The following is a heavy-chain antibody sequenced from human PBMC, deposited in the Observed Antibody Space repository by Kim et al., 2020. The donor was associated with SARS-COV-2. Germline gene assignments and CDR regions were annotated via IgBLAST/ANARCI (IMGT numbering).Heavy chain of an antibody. J-gene: IGHJ4*02. D-gene: IGHD5-18*01. Sequence: ASVKVSCKASGYTFTSYGISWVRQAPGQGLEWMGWISAYNGNTNYAQKLQGRVTMTTDTSTSTAYMELRSLRSDDTAVYYCARDGRIQLWLRLVRPHFDYWGQGTLVTVSS. V-gene: IGHV1-18*01. CDR2: ISAYNGNT. CDR3: ARDGRIQLWLRLVRPHFDY. CDR1: GYTFTSYG.